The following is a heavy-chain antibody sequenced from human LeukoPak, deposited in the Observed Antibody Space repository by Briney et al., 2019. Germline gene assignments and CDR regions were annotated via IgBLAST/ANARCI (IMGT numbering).Heavy chain of an antibody. CDR1: GFTFSAYW. CDR3: ARVGKNGWDFDH. J-gene: IGHJ4*02. V-gene: IGHV3-7*01. CDR2: IIEGGDVK. Sequence: GGSLRHSCAASGFTFSAYWMTWVRQAPGKGLAWVANIIEGGDVKYYVDSVKGRFTISRDNTKNSLYLQMTSLRADDTAVYYCARVGKNGWDFDHRGQGTLVTVSS. D-gene: IGHD6-19*01.